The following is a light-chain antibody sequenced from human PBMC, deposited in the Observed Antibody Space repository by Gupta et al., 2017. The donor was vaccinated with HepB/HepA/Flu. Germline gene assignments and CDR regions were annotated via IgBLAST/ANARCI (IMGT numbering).Light chain of an antibody. J-gene: IGKJ4*01. CDR1: QSLLNRSNNNNY. CDR3: QQYYRPPLT. Sequence: DIVMTQSTASLAVSLGERATINCKSSQSLLNRSNNNNYLAWYQQKPGQPPKLLIYWAFIRESGVPDRFSGGGSGTDFTLSISSLQAEDVAVYYCQQYYRPPLTFAGGTKVEIK. V-gene: IGKV4-1*01. CDR2: WAF.